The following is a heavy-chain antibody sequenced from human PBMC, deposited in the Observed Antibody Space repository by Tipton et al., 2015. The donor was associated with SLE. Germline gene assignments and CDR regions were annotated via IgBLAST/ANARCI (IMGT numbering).Heavy chain of an antibody. Sequence: TLSLTCTVSGGSIRNYYWSWLRQSPGKGLEWIGYIYISGATNYNPSLKSRVTMSIDTSKKQFSLRMTSVTAADTAVYYCAGGGYDYLSWFDPWGQGTLVTVSS. CDR3: AGGGYDYLSWFDP. J-gene: IGHJ5*02. CDR1: GGSIRNYY. D-gene: IGHD5-12*01. CDR2: IYISGAT. V-gene: IGHV4-4*08.